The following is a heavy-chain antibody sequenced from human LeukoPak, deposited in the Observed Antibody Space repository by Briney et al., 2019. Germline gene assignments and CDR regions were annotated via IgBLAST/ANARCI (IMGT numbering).Heavy chain of an antibody. D-gene: IGHD3-22*01. CDR1: TYTFTSYG. J-gene: IGHJ3*02. CDR2: ISAYNGNT. Sequence: ASVTVSCKASTYTFTSYGISWVRQAPGQGLEWMGWISAYNGNTNYAQNFQGRVTMTTDTSTSTAYMELRSLRSDDTAVYYCARDTVVTYYYDSSGHPFDTWGQGTMVTVSS. CDR3: ARDTVVTYYYDSSGHPFDT. V-gene: IGHV1-18*01.